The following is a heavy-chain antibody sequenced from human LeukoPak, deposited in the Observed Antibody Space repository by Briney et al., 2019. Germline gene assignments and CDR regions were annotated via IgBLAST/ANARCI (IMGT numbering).Heavy chain of an antibody. D-gene: IGHD6-19*01. CDR1: GYTFTSYD. J-gene: IGHJ4*02. Sequence: ASVKVSCKASGYTFTSYDINWVRRATGQGLEWMGWMNPNSGNTGYAQKFQGRVTMTRNTSISTAYTELSSLRSEDTAVYYCARGPNPSIAVAGSIDYWGQGTLVTVSS. V-gene: IGHV1-8*01. CDR3: ARGPNPSIAVAGSIDY. CDR2: MNPNSGNT.